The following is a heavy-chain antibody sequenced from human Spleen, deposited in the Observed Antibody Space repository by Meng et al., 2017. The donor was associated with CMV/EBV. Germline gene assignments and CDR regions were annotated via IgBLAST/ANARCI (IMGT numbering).Heavy chain of an antibody. D-gene: IGHD3-16*01. CDR1: GYFFGDPF. J-gene: IGHJ4*02. V-gene: IGHV1-2*02. CDR2: IKPTPAYT. Sequence: SCQASGYFFGDPFMHCVRQAPGQGLEWMGWIKPTPAYTNYAQNFQGRVTMTSDSSTATAYMELSRLTSDDPAVYYCTRDHDWGADYWGQGTLVTVSS. CDR3: TRDHDWGADY.